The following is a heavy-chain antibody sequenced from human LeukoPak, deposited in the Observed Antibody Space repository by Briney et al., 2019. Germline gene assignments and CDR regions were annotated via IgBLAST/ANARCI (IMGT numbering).Heavy chain of an antibody. CDR3: ARDYDSSGYSDAFDI. CDR1: GFTFDAYG. D-gene: IGHD3-22*01. J-gene: IGHJ3*02. V-gene: IGHV3-20*04. Sequence: GGSLSFSCAASGFTFDAYGMSWVRHAPGMGLEWVSGINWNGGSTGYADSVKGRFTISRDNAKNSLYLQMNSLRAEDTALYYCARDYDSSGYSDAFDIWGQGTMVTVSS. CDR2: INWNGGST.